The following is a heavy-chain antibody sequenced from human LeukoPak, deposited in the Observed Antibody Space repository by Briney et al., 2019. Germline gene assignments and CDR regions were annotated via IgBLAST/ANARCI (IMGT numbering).Heavy chain of an antibody. CDR3: AREMAFWSGSIDY. V-gene: IGHV3-7*01. CDR2: IKQDGSEK. D-gene: IGHD3-3*01. CDR1: GFTFSSYW. J-gene: IGHJ4*02. Sequence: GGALRLSCAASGFTFSSYWMSWVRQAPGKGLEGVANIKQDGSEKYFVDSVKGRFTISRDNAKKSLYLQMNSLRAEETAVYYCAREMAFWSGSIDYWGQGTLVTVSS.